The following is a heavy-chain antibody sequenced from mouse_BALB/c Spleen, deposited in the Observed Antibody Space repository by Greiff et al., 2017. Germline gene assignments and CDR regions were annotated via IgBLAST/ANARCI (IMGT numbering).Heavy chain of an antibody. J-gene: IGHJ3*01. CDR3: ARDGGYDGDWFAY. CDR2: IWAGGST. V-gene: IGHV2-9*02. Sequence: QVQLQQSGPGLVAPSQSLSITCTVSGFSLTSYGVHWVRQPPGKGLEWLGVIWAGGSTNYNSALMSRLSISKDNSKSQVFLKMNSLQTDDTAMYYCARDGGYDGDWFAYWGQGTLVTVSA. CDR1: GFSLTSYG. D-gene: IGHD2-2*01.